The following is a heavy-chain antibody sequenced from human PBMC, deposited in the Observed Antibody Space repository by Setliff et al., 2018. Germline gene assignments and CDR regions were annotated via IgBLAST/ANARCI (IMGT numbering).Heavy chain of an antibody. CDR2: INAASGDT. D-gene: IGHD4-17*01. J-gene: IGHJ4*02. Sequence: ASVKVSCKASGYTFASYSLNWLRQAPGQRLEWMGWINAASGDTKYSEKFQGRVTITRDISATIAYMELSSLRSEDTAVYYCARYDSYGDKYYFDYWGQGTLVTVSS. CDR1: GYTFASYS. CDR3: ARYDSYGDKYYFDY. V-gene: IGHV1-3*01.